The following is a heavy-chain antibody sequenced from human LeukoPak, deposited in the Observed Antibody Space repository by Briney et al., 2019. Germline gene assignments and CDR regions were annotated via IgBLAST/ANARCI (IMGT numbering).Heavy chain of an antibody. CDR1: GGPISSSSHY. J-gene: IGHJ4*02. Sequence: SETLSLTCTVSGGPISSSSHYWGWIRQPPGKGLEWIGSMYYRGSTYHNPSLKSRVTISVDTSKNQFSLKLSSVTAADTAVYYCATTTIRLGYWGQGTLVTVSS. CDR2: MYYRGST. D-gene: IGHD1-26*01. V-gene: IGHV4-39*07. CDR3: ATTTIRLGY.